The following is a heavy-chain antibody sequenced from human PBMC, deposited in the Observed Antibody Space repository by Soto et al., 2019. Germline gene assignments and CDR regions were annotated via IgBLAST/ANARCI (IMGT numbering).Heavy chain of an antibody. CDR2: IYYSGST. J-gene: IGHJ6*02. V-gene: IGHV4-30-4*01. D-gene: IGHD1-26*01. Sequence: QVHLEESGPGLVKPSQTLSLTCTVLGDSIRSGDYYWHWIRQPPGRGLEWIGYIYYSGSTYYNPSLKSRLTMSVDTSKSQFSLRLSSVIAADTAGYYCARSVGYYYYGMDVWGQGTTVIVSS. CDR3: ARSVGYYYYGMDV. CDR1: GDSIRSGDYY.